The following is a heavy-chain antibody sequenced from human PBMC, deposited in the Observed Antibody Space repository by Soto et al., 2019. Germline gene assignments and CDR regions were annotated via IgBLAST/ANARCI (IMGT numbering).Heavy chain of an antibody. CDR3: ANTITTHPSEDSTGRGALIDH. CDR2: VSNDGRSE. J-gene: IGHJ4*02. CDR1: GFRFSAFG. D-gene: IGHD2-8*02. Sequence: QVQLVESGGGAVQPGRSLTLSCAASGFRFSAFGMHWVRQAPGKGLEWLAVVSNDGRSEHYADSVKGRFTISRDNSKNTLSLQMNGLRPDDTALYYCANTITTHPSEDSTGRGALIDHWGRGARVIVSS. V-gene: IGHV3-30*18.